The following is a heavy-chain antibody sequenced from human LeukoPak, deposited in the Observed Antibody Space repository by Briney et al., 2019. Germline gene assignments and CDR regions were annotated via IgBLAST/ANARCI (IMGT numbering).Heavy chain of an antibody. CDR3: AREEGWGGCFDAFDI. V-gene: IGHV4-59*01. CDR1: GGSISSYY. J-gene: IGHJ3*02. D-gene: IGHD1-26*01. Sequence: PSETLSLTCTVSGGSISSYYWSWIRQPPGKGLEWVGYIYYSGSTNYNPSLKSRVTISVDTSKNQFSLKLSSVTAADTAVYYCAREEGWGGCFDAFDIWGQGTMVTVSS. CDR2: IYYSGST.